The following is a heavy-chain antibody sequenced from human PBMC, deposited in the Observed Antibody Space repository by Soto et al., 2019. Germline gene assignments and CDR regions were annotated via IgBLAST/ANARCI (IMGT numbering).Heavy chain of an antibody. J-gene: IGHJ4*02. CDR3: ARVGRGIFDY. CDR1: GYSFTSYY. Sequence: ASVKVSFKASGYSFTSYYMHWVRQAPGQGLEWMGIINPSGGSTSYAQKFQGRVTMTRDTSTSTVYMELSSLRSEDTAVYYCARVGRGIFDYWGQGTLVTVSS. D-gene: IGHD3-10*01. CDR2: INPSGGST. V-gene: IGHV1-46*01.